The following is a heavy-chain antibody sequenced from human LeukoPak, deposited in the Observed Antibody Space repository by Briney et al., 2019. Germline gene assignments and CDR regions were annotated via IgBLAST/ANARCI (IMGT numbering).Heavy chain of an antibody. J-gene: IGHJ4*02. CDR1: GFTFSNYA. CDR2: ISGSGGST. V-gene: IGHV3-23*01. CDR3: AKDWGAAVGYFDY. D-gene: IGHD6-13*01. Sequence: GGSLRLSCAASGFTFSNYAMSSVRQAPWKGLEWVSGISGSGGSTYYADSVQGRFTISRDNSKNTLYLQMNSLRAEDTAVYYCAKDWGAAVGYFDYWGQGTLVTVSS.